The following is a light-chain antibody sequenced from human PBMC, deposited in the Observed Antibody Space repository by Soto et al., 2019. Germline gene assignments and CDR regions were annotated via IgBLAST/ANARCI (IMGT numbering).Light chain of an antibody. J-gene: IGKJ5*01. CDR3: QQYDNLPT. CDR2: DAS. Sequence: DIQMTQSPSSLSASVGDRVIITCQASQDISNYLNWYQQKPGKAPKLLLYDASNLETGVPSRFSGSGSGTDFTFTISSLQPEDIATYYCQQYDNLPTFGQGTRLEI. V-gene: IGKV1-33*01. CDR1: QDISNY.